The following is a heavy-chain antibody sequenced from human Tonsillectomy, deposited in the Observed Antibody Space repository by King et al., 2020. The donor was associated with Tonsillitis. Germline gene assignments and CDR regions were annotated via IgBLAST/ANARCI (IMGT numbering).Heavy chain of an antibody. CDR3: ARGYCSGSSCYNNPHYYYYYMDV. J-gene: IGHJ6*03. V-gene: IGHV1-69*01. CDR1: GGTFSSDA. CDR2: IIPIFGPA. Sequence: VQLVQSGAEVKKPGSSVKVSCKASGGTFSSDAISWVRQAPGQGLEWMGGIIPIFGPAHYAQKFQGRVTISADVSTSTAYMELSSLRSEDTAIYFCARGYCSGSSCYNNPHYYYYYMDVWGKGTTVTGSS. D-gene: IGHD2-15*01.